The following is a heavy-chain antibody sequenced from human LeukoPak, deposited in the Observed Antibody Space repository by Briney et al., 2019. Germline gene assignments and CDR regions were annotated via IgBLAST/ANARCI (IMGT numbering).Heavy chain of an antibody. CDR1: GYTFTSYD. Sequence: ASVKVSCKASGYTFTSYDINWVRQATGQGLEWMGWMNPNSGNTGYAQKFQGRVTITRNTSISTAYMELSSLRSEDTAVYYCAGRGTNYYDSSGYYWPHALDIWGQGIMVTVSS. V-gene: IGHV1-8*03. J-gene: IGHJ3*02. CDR3: AGRGTNYYDSSGYYWPHALDI. D-gene: IGHD3-22*01. CDR2: MNPNSGNT.